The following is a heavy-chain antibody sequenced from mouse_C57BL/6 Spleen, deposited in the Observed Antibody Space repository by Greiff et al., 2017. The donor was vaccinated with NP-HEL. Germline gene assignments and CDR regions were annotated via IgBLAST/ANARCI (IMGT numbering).Heavy chain of an antibody. CDR3: YYYGSSYGDY. CDR1: GYAFSSYW. Sequence: QVQLKESGAELVKPGASVKISCKASGYAFSSYWMNWVKQRPGKGLEWIGQIYPGDGDTNYNGKFKGKATLTADKSSSTAYMQLSSLTSEDSAVYFCYYYGSSYGDYWGQGTTLTVSS. CDR2: IYPGDGDT. V-gene: IGHV1-80*01. D-gene: IGHD1-1*01. J-gene: IGHJ2*01.